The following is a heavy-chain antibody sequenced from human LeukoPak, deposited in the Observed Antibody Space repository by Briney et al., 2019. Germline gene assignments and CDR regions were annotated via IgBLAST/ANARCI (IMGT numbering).Heavy chain of an antibody. CDR3: ARGRDLFDS. CDR2: ISSSSATI. J-gene: IGHJ4*02. CDR1: GFTFNTYS. Sequence: PGGSLRLSCAAPGFTFNTYSLNWFRQAPGKGLEWISYISSSSATIYYADSVKGRFTISRDNAKNSLYLQMNSLRAEDTAVYYCARGRDLFDSWGQGTLVIVSS. V-gene: IGHV3-48*04.